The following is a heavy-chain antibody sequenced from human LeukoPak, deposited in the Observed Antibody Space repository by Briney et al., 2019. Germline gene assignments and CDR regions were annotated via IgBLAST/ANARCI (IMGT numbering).Heavy chain of an antibody. CDR3: ARAGGTGTSY. Sequence: SETLSLTCTVSGGSISSSSYYWSWIRQPPGKGLEWIGSIYHSGSTYYNPSLKSRVTISVDTSKNQFSLKLSSVTAADTAVYYCARAGGTGTSYWGQGTLVTVSS. J-gene: IGHJ4*02. CDR1: GGSISSSSYY. D-gene: IGHD1-1*01. V-gene: IGHV4-39*07. CDR2: IYHSGST.